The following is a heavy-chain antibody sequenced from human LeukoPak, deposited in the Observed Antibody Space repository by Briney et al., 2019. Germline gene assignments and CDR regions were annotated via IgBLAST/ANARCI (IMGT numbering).Heavy chain of an antibody. J-gene: IGHJ5*02. V-gene: IGHV1-18*01. Sequence: ASVKVSCKASGYTFTSYGISWVRQAPGQGLEWMGWISAYNGHTNYAQKLQGRVTMTTDPSTSTAYMELRSLRSDDTAVYYCARDPPNVMASYNWFDPWGQGTLVTVSS. CDR1: GYTFTSYG. D-gene: IGHD5-24*01. CDR3: ARDPPNVMASYNWFDP. CDR2: ISAYNGHT.